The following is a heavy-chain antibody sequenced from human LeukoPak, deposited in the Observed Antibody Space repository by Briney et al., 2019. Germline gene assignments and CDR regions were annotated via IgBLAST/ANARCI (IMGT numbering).Heavy chain of an antibody. D-gene: IGHD3-3*01. CDR1: GYTFTSYY. CDR3: ARDPITIFGVAINSFDY. Sequence: GASVKVSCKASGYTFTSYYMHWVRQAPGQGLEWMGIINPSGGSTGYAQKFQGRVTMTRDTSTSTVYMELSSLRSEDTAVYYCARDPITIFGVAINSFDYWGQGTLVTVSS. J-gene: IGHJ4*02. CDR2: INPSGGST. V-gene: IGHV1-46*01.